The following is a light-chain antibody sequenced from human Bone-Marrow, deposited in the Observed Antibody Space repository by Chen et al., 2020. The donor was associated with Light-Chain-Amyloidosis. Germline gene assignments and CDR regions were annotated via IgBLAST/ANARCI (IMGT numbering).Light chain of an antibody. CDR2: DDS. V-gene: IGLV3-21*02. Sequence: SYVLTQPSSVSVPPGQTATIARGGNNIGSTSVHWYQQTPGQAPLLVVYDDSDRPSGIPERLSGSNSGNTATLTISRVEAGDEADYYCQVWDRRSDRPVFGGGTKLTVL. J-gene: IGLJ3*02. CDR3: QVWDRRSDRPV. CDR1: NIGSTS.